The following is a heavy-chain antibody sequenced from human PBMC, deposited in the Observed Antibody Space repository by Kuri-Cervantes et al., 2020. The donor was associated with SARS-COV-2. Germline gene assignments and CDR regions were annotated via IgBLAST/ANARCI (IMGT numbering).Heavy chain of an antibody. CDR1: GFTFSSYW. CDR2: IKQDGSEK. Sequence: GVLKISCAASGFTFSSYWMSWVRQAPGKGLEWVANIKQDGSEKYYVDSVRGRFTISRDNSKNTLYLQMNSLRAEDTAVYYCAKYGDYGYWFDPWGQGTLVTVSS. J-gene: IGHJ5*02. D-gene: IGHD4-17*01. V-gene: IGHV3-7*01. CDR3: AKYGDYGYWFDP.